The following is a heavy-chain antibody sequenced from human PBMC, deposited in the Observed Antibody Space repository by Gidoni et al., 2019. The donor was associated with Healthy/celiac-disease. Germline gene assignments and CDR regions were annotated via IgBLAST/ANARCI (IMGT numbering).Heavy chain of an antibody. CDR3: ARREGTGTKWRLPGY. J-gene: IGHJ4*02. D-gene: IGHD1-7*01. CDR2: ISYDGSNK. V-gene: IGHV3-30-3*01. CDR1: GFTFSRYA. Sequence: QVQLVESGGGVVQPGRSLRLSCAASGFTFSRYAMHWVRQAPGKGLGWVAVISYDGSNKYYADSVKGRFTISRDNSKNTLYLQMNSLRAEDTAVYYCARREGTGTKWRLPGYWGQGTLVTVSS.